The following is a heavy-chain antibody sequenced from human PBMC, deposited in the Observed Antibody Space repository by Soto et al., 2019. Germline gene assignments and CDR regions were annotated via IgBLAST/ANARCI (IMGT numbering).Heavy chain of an antibody. J-gene: IGHJ4*02. Sequence: PGGSLRLSCAASGSPFSSYVMAWVRQAPGKGLEWVSGISGGGSNTFYADSVKGRFTISRDNSKNTLLLQMNSLGAEDTAVYYCAKDSNKYSSSLRGRYFDYWGQGIGVTVSS. CDR3: AKDSNKYSSSLRGRYFDY. CDR2: ISGGGSNT. V-gene: IGHV3-23*01. D-gene: IGHD4-4*01. CDR1: GSPFSSYV.